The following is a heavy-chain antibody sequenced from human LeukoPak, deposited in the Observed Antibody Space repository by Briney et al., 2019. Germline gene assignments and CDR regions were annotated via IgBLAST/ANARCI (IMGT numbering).Heavy chain of an antibody. J-gene: IGHJ4*02. CDR1: SGSMSTSNYY. Sequence: SETLSLTCTVSSGSMSTSNYYWSWIRLPPGKGLEWIGEINHSGSTNYNPSLKSRVTISVDTSKNQFSLKLSSVTAADTAVYYCARGGYCSGGSCYATYGYWGQGTLVTVSS. V-gene: IGHV4-39*07. CDR3: ARGGYCSGGSCYATYGY. CDR2: INHSGST. D-gene: IGHD2-15*01.